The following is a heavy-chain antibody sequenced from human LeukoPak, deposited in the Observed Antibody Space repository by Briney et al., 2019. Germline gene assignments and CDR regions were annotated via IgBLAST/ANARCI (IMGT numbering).Heavy chain of an antibody. J-gene: IGHJ3*01. CDR1: GFTFRNHW. D-gene: IGHD4/OR15-4a*01. Sequence: GGSLRLSCAASGFTFRNHWMHWVRQTPGKGLVWVSRIDNDGRDTIYADSVKGRFTISRDNAKNTLYLEMSNLRAEDTAVYFCSRGGPNHAFDFWGQGTMVTVSS. V-gene: IGHV3-74*01. CDR3: SRGGPNHAFDF. CDR2: IDNDGRDT.